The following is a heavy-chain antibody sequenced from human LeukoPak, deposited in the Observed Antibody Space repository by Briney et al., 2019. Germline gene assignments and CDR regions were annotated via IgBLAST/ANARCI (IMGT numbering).Heavy chain of an antibody. CDR1: GFSVSNNY. Sequence: GGSLRLSCVVSGFSVSNNYIIWVRQAPGNGLERVSVIYGDGRTSHSASVRGQFTISRDNSKNTLYLQMNSLRAEDTAVYYCAKDGRDYGDYSDWGQGTLVTVSS. CDR3: AKDGRDYGDYSD. J-gene: IGHJ4*02. D-gene: IGHD4-17*01. V-gene: IGHV3-66*02. CDR2: IYGDGRT.